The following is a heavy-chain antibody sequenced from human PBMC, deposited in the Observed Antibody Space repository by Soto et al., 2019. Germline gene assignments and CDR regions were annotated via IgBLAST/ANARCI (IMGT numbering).Heavy chain of an antibody. CDR2: FYYTRGT. J-gene: IGHJ1*01. Sequence: QVQLQESGPGLVEPSQTLSLTCTGSGGAIGSTDSYWSWIRRPPGKGLEWIGYFYYTRGTFYNPSLRSPLTISLETLSNLFSLTLPSLTATDTGIYHCARGGSGWAEYFQHWGQGTLVAVSS. V-gene: IGHV4-30-4*08. D-gene: IGHD6-25*01. CDR1: GGAIGSTDSY. CDR3: ARGGSGWAEYFQH.